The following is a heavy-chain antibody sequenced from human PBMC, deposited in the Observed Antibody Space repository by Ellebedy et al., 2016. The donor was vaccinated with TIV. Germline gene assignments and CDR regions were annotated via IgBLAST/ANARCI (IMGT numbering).Heavy chain of an antibody. CDR3: ARGKTTSEY. CDR2: IKQDGSEK. V-gene: IGHV3-7*04. CDR1: GFTFSNYW. D-gene: IGHD1-7*01. J-gene: IGHJ4*02. Sequence: ESLKISCAASGFTFSNYWMSWVRQAPGKGLEWVANIKQDGSEKYYVDSVKGRFTISRDNAKNSLYLQMNSLRAEDTAVYYCARGKTTSEYWGQGTLVTVSS.